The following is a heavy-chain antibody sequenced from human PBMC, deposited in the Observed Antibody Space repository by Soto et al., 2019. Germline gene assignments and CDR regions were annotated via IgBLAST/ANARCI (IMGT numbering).Heavy chain of an antibody. CDR2: IIPIFGTA. D-gene: IGHD2-15*01. V-gene: IGHV1-69*13. Sequence: SVKVSCKASGGTFSSYAISWVRQAPGQGLEWMGGIIPIFGTANYAQKFQGRVAITADESTSTAYMELSSLRSEDTAVYYCACCSGGSCYPDPSWFDPWGQGTLVTVSS. CDR3: ACCSGGSCYPDPSWFDP. CDR1: GGTFSSYA. J-gene: IGHJ5*02.